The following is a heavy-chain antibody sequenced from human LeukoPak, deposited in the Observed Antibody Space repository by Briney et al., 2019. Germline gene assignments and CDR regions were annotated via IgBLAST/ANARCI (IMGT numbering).Heavy chain of an antibody. CDR2: ISGSGGST. J-gene: IGHJ4*02. CDR1: GFTFSRYA. Sequence: PGGSLRLSCAATGFTFSRYAMSWVRQAPGKGLEWVSLISGSGGSTKYADSVKGRFTISRDNSNNTLYLQMNSLRAEDTAVYYCAREMLRLNCGGDCYNDYWGQGTLVTVSS. V-gene: IGHV3-23*01. D-gene: IGHD2-21*02. CDR3: AREMLRLNCGGDCYNDY.